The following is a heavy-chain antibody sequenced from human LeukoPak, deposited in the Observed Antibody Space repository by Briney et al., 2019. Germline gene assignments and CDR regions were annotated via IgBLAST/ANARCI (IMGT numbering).Heavy chain of an antibody. V-gene: IGHV4-4*07. CDR2: IYTSGST. CDR1: GGSISSYY. J-gene: IGHJ4*02. Sequence: SETLSLTCTVSGGSISSYYWSWIRQPAGKGLEWIGGIYTSGSTNYNPSLKGRVTMSVDTSKNQFSLKLSSVTAADTAVYYCARDSSGGKLFDYWGQGTLVTVSS. CDR3: ARDSSGGKLFDY. D-gene: IGHD6-19*01.